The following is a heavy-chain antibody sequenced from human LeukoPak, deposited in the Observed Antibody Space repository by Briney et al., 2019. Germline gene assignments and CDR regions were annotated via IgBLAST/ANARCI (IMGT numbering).Heavy chain of an antibody. J-gene: IGHJ3*01. Sequence: GGSLRLSCAASGFIFDNFAMSWVRQAPGKGLEWVSSTSGSGVSTDYADSVKGRFTMSRDNSKNTLYLRVDSLRDEDTAIYYCSKDRRCTTSTCYAAFDVWGQGTMVTVSS. CDR3: SKDRRCTTSTCYAAFDV. CDR2: TSGSGVST. V-gene: IGHV3-23*01. CDR1: GFIFDNFA. D-gene: IGHD2-2*01.